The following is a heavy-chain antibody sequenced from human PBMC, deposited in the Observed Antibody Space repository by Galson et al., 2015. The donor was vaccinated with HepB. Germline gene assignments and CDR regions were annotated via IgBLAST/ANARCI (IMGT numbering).Heavy chain of an antibody. Sequence: SLRLSCAASGFTFSNYGMHWVRQAPGKGLEWVAVIWYDESKTYYGDSVKGRFTISRDNSKNTLYLQLNSVTADDTGVYYCARDYSPTNRVLDGRGGFDDWGQGTLFTVSS. CDR3: ARDYSPTNRVLDGRGGFDD. CDR1: GFTFSNYG. V-gene: IGHV3-33*01. D-gene: IGHD2/OR15-2a*01. J-gene: IGHJ4*02. CDR2: IWYDESKT.